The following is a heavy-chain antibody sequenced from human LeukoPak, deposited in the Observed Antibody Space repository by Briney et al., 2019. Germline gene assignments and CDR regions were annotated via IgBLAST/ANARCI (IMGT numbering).Heavy chain of an antibody. J-gene: IGHJ4*02. CDR3: ARATRGRYFDY. V-gene: IGHV3-23*01. CDR1: GFTFSSYG. CDR2: ISGSGGST. D-gene: IGHD1-14*01. Sequence: GGSLRLSCAASGFTFSSYGMSWVRQAPGKGLEWVSAISGSGGSTYYADSVKGRFTISRDNSKNTLYLQMNSLRAEDTAVYYCARATRGRYFDYWGQGTLVTVSS.